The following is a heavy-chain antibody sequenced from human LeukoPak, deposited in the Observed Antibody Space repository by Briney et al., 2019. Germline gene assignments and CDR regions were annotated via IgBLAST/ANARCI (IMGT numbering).Heavy chain of an antibody. J-gene: IGHJ5*02. Sequence: SETLSLTCAVYIDSFSNYHWNWIRQTPAKGMEWIGEVNESGGTNISPSLRSRVILSVDTSKNQFSLKLISVTAADTAVYYCARLTSYYYGSGTLALPGLNWFDPWGQGTLVTVSS. D-gene: IGHD3-10*01. V-gene: IGHV4-34*01. CDR3: ARLTSYYYGSGTLALPGLNWFDP. CDR2: VNESGGT. CDR1: IDSFSNYH.